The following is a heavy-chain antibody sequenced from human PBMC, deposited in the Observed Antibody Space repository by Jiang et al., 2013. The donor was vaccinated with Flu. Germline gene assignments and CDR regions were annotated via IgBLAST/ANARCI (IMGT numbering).Heavy chain of an antibody. J-gene: IGHJ4*02. D-gene: IGHD3-16*01. CDR3: ARLGPIDY. Sequence: YSPSFQGQVTISADKSISTAYLQWSSLKASDTAMYYCARLGPIDYWGQGTLVTVSS. V-gene: IGHV5-51*01.